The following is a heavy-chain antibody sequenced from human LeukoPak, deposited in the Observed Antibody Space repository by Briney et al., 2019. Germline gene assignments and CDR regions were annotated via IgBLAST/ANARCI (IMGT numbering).Heavy chain of an antibody. CDR1: SGSISSYY. CDR3: ARSTAAGYWFDP. J-gene: IGHJ5*02. D-gene: IGHD6-13*01. Sequence: SETLSLTCTVSSGSISSYYWSWIRQPPGKGLEWIGYIYYSGSTNYNPSLKSRVTISVDTSKNQFSLKLSSVTAADTAVYYCARSTAAGYWFDPWGQGTLVTVSS. V-gene: IGHV4-59*08. CDR2: IYYSGST.